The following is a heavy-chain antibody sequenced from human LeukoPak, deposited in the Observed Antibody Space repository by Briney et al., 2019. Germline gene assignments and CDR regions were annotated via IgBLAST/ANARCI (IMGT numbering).Heavy chain of an antibody. V-gene: IGHV3-15*01. CDR3: ITDRYGSGSYPSPVHY. J-gene: IGHJ4*02. Sequence: KPGGSLRLSCVASGFTFSNAWMSWVRQAPGKGLEWVGRIKSKTDGGTTDYAAPVKGRFTISRDDSKNTLYLQMNSLKTEDTAVYYCITDRYGSGSYPSPVHYWGQGTLVTVSS. CDR2: IKSKTDGGTT. CDR1: GFTFSNAW. D-gene: IGHD3-10*01.